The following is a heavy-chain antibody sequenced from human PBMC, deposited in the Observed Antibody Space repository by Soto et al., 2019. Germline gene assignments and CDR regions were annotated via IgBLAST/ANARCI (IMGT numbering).Heavy chain of an antibody. Sequence: EVQLLESGGGLVHPGGSLRLSCAASGFRFSDYSMNWVRQAPGKGLEWVSYITSSGDSIYYADSVKGRFTVSRDNAKNSLYLEMNSLRAEDTAVYYCARESEDLTSNFDYWGQGTLVTVSS. CDR1: GFRFSDYS. J-gene: IGHJ4*02. CDR2: ITSSGDSI. CDR3: ARESEDLTSNFDY. V-gene: IGHV3-48*04.